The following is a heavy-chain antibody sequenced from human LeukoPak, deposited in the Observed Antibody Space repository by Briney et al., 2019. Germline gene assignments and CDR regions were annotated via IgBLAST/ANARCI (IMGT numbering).Heavy chain of an antibody. Sequence: SETLSLTRTVSGGSISSYYWSWIRQPPGKGLEWIGYIYYSGSTNYNPSLKSRVTISVDTSKNQFSLKLSSVTAADTAVYYCARAVGFLEWLPRMGGYYYYYMDVWGKGTTVTVSS. CDR1: GGSISSYY. CDR3: ARAVGFLEWLPRMGGYYYYYMDV. J-gene: IGHJ6*03. V-gene: IGHV4-59*01. D-gene: IGHD3-3*02. CDR2: IYYSGST.